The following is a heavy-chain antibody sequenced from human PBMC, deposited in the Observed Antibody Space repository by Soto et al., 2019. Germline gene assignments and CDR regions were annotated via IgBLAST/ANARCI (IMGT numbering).Heavy chain of an antibody. CDR1: GGSFSGYY. Sequence: SETLSLTCAVYGGSFSGYYWSWIRQPPGKGLEWIGEINHSGSTNYNPYLKSRVTISVDTSKNQFSLKLSSVTAEDTAVYFCARLVVVAPVANVWGQGTLVTVSS. CDR2: INHSGST. CDR3: ARLVVVAPVANV. V-gene: IGHV4-34*01. J-gene: IGHJ4*02. D-gene: IGHD2-2*01.